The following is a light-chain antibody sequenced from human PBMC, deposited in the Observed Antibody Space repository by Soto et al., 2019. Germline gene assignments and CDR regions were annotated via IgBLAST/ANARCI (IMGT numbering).Light chain of an antibody. CDR2: AAS. J-gene: IGKJ5*01. V-gene: IGKV1-39*01. CDR3: QQSYSPPPIT. CDR1: QSISTY. Sequence: DIQMTQSPSSLSASVGDRVTMTCRASQSISTYLNWYQQKPGEAPKLLIYAASKLQSGVPTRFSGSGAGTDFSLTISSLQPEDFATYYCQQSYSPPPITFGQGTRLEIK.